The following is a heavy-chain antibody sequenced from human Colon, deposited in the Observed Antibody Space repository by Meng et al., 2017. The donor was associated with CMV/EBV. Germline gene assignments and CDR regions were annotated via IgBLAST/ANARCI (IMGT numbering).Heavy chain of an antibody. V-gene: IGHV1-2*02. CDR3: ARDRHGLLWFGELLGAFGPFDY. J-gene: IGHJ4*02. CDR1: GYTFTGHY. CDR2: INPNNGGR. D-gene: IGHD3-10*01. Sequence: ASVKVSCKASGYTFTGHYIHWVRQAPGQGLEWLGWINPNNGGRNFAQQFQGRVSMTRDTSINTAFMELTGLTSDDTAVYYCARDRHGLLWFGELLGAFGPFDYWGQGTLVTVSS.